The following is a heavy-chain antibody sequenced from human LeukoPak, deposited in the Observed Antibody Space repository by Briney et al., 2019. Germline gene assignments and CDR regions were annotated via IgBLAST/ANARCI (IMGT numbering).Heavy chain of an antibody. CDR2: ISYDGSNK. D-gene: IGHD6-19*01. V-gene: IGHV3-30*18. Sequence: GGSLRLSCAASGFTFSSYGMHWVRQAPGKGLEWVAVISYDGSNKYYADSVKGRFTISRDNSKNTLYLQMNSLRAEDTAVYYCAKDAKYSSGWFSCFDYWGQGTLVTVSS. CDR3: AKDAKYSSGWFSCFDY. J-gene: IGHJ4*02. CDR1: GFTFSSYG.